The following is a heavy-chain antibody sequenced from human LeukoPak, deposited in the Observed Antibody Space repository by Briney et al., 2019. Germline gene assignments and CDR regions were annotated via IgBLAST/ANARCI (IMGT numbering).Heavy chain of an antibody. CDR2: IYTSGST. Sequence: SETLSLTCTVSGGSISSYYWNWIRQPAGKGLEWIGRIYTSGSTNYNPSLKSRVTMSVDTSKNQFSLKLSSVTAADTAVYYCARERNDYSGLYGMDVWGQGTTVTVSS. D-gene: IGHD4-11*01. V-gene: IGHV4-4*07. CDR3: ARERNDYSGLYGMDV. CDR1: GGSISSYY. J-gene: IGHJ6*02.